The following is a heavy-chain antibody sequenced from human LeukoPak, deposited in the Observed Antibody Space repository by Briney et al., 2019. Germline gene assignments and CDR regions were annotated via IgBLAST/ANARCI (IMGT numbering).Heavy chain of an antibody. CDR1: GGSISSYY. CDR2: IYYSGST. CDR3: ARDEADLGDY. Sequence: SETLSLTCTVSGGSISSYYWSWIRQPPGKGLEWIGYIYYSGSTNYNPSLKSRVTISVDTSKNQFSLKLSSVTAADTAVYYCARDEADLGDYWGQGTLVTVSS. J-gene: IGHJ4*02. V-gene: IGHV4-59*01. D-gene: IGHD7-27*01.